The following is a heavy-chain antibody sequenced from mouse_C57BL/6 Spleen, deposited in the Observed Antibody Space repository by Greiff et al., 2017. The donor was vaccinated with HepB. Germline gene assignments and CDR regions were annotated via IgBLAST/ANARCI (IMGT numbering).Heavy chain of an antibody. J-gene: IGHJ4*01. D-gene: IGHD1-1*01. CDR2: INPNYGTT. Sequence: EVQLQQSGPELVKPGASVKISCKASGYSFTDYNMNWVKPSNGKSLEWIGVINPNYGTTSYNQKFKGKSTLTVDQSSSTAYMQLNSLTSEDSAVYYCARETTVVATRAMDYWGQGTSVTVAS. CDR1: GYSFTDYN. V-gene: IGHV1-39*01. CDR3: ARETTVVATRAMDY.